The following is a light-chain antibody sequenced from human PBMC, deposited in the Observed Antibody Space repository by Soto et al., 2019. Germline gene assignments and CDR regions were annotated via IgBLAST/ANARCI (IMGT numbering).Light chain of an antibody. J-gene: IGKJ3*01. V-gene: IGKV3-15*01. CDR3: QQNNNWPFT. Sequence: EIVMTQSPATLSVSPGERATLSCRASQSVSSNLAWYQQKPGQAPRLLIYGATTRDTGIPARFSGSGSGTEFTLPISSLQSEDFAVYYCQQNNNWPFTFGPGTKVDIK. CDR1: QSVSSN. CDR2: GAT.